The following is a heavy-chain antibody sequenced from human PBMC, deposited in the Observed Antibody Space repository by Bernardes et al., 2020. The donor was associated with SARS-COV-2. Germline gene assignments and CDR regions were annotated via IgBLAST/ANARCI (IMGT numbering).Heavy chain of an antibody. J-gene: IGHJ5*02. CDR1: GFTFSSYW. Sequence: GGSLRLSCAASGFTFSSYWMSWVRQAPGKGLEWVANIKEDGSEKNYVDSVKGRFSISRDNAKNSLYLQMNSLRAEDTAVYYCAKGGYRYGSWGQGTLFTVSS. CDR3: AKGGYRYGS. V-gene: IGHV3-7*01. D-gene: IGHD5-18*01. CDR2: IKEDGSEK.